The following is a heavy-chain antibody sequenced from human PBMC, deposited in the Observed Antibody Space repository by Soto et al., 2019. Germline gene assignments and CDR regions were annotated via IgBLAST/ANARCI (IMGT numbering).Heavy chain of an antibody. CDR1: GFTFSSYA. V-gene: IGHV3-23*01. CDR3: AKDSPELGYCSGGSCYPGSALEAFDI. Sequence: GGSLRLSCAASGFTFSSYAMSWVRQAPGKGLEWVSAISGSGGSTYYADSVKGRFTISRDNSKNTLYLQMNSLRAEDTAVYYCAKDSPELGYCSGGSCYPGSALEAFDIWGQGTMVTVSS. J-gene: IGHJ3*02. D-gene: IGHD2-15*01. CDR2: ISGSGGST.